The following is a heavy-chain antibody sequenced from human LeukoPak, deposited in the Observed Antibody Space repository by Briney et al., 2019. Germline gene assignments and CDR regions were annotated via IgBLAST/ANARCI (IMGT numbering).Heavy chain of an antibody. Sequence: GASVTVSCMASGYTXTSYYMHWVRQAPAQGLEWMAITNTSGGSTSYTQKFQGRVTMTRNTSTSIVYMDLSSLRSEDTAVYYCARDPPIVGATTSPAYYFDYWGQGTLVTVSS. CDR3: ARDPPIVGATTSPAYYFDY. J-gene: IGHJ4*02. V-gene: IGHV1-46*01. CDR2: TNTSGGST. CDR1: GYTXTSYY. D-gene: IGHD1-26*01.